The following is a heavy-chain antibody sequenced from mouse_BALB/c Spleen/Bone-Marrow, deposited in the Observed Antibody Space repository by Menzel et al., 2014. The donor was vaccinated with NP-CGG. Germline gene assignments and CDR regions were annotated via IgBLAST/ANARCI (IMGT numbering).Heavy chain of an antibody. J-gene: IGHJ1*01. CDR2: IRNKAKGYTT. CDR1: GFTFTDYY. Sequence: VKLMESGGGSVQPGGSLRLSCATSGFTFTDYYMSWVRPPPGKALEWLGFIRNKAKGYTTEYSTSVKGRFTISRDNSQRILYLQMNTLRPEDSATYYCARDENVGIYWYFDVWGAGTTVIVSS. V-gene: IGHV7-3*02. CDR3: ARDENVGIYWYFDV.